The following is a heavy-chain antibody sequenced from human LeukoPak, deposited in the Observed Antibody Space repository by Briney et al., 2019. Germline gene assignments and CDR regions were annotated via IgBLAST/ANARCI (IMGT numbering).Heavy chain of an antibody. D-gene: IGHD2-21*01. V-gene: IGHV3-64*02. CDR1: GFTFSSYG. CDR3: ARAAVEYCGGECLDY. Sequence: GGSLRLSCVASGFTFSSYGMHWVRQAPGKGLEYVSVISSDGDNKYYADSVKGRFTISRDNSKNTLYLQMGSLRAEDMAVYYCARAAVEYCGGECLDYWGQGTLVTVPS. CDR2: ISSDGDNK. J-gene: IGHJ4*02.